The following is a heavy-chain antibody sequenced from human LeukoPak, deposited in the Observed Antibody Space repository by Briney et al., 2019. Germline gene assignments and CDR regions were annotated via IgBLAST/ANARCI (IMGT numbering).Heavy chain of an antibody. V-gene: IGHV3-48*04. D-gene: IGHD3-22*01. J-gene: IGHJ5*02. CDR2: ISSSGSTI. CDR3: ARDLGQYYDTSDNWFDP. CDR1: GFTFSNFG. Sequence: GGSLRLSCAASGFTFSNFGIHWVRQAPGKGLEWVSYISSSGSTIYYADSVKGRFTISRDNAKNTPNLQMNSLRAEDTAVYYCARDLGQYYDTSDNWFDPWGQGTLVTVSS.